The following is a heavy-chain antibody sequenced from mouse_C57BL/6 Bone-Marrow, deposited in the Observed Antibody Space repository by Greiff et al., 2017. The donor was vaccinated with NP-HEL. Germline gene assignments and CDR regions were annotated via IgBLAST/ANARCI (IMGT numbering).Heavy chain of an antibody. CDR1: GYTFTSYG. CDR2: IYPRSGNT. J-gene: IGHJ3*01. D-gene: IGHD2-5*01. Sequence: VQLQESGAELARPGASVKLSCKASGYTFTSYGISWVKQRTGQGLEWIGEIYPRSGNTYYNEKFKGKATLTADKSSSTAYMELRSLTSEDSAVYFCARGGNYSKRCAYWGQGTLVTVSA. V-gene: IGHV1-81*01. CDR3: ARGGNYSKRCAY.